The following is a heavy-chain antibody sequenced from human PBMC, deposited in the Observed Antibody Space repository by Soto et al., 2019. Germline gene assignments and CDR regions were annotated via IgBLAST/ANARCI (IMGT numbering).Heavy chain of an antibody. D-gene: IGHD3-22*01. CDR2: IIPIFGTA. V-gene: IGHV1-69*13. Sequence: GASVKVSCKASGGTFSSYAISWVRQAPGQGLEWKGGIIPIFGTANYAQKFQGRVTITADESTSTAYMELSSLRSEDTAVYYCARGYYDSSGYLRGRFNWFDPWGQGTLVTVSS. CDR1: GGTFSSYA. CDR3: ARGYYDSSGYLRGRFNWFDP. J-gene: IGHJ5*02.